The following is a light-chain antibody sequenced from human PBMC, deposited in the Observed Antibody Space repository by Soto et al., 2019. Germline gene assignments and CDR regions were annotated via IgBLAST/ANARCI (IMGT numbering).Light chain of an antibody. J-gene: IGKJ1*01. V-gene: IGKV1-5*03. CDR1: QSITTW. Sequence: DIQMTQSPSTLSAFVRDRVTITCRASQSITTWLAWYQQKPGKAPKVLIHKASSLKSGVPSRFSGSGSGTEFTLTISSLQPDDIATYYCQQYNSYSWTFGQGTKVEIK. CDR2: KAS. CDR3: QQYNSYSWT.